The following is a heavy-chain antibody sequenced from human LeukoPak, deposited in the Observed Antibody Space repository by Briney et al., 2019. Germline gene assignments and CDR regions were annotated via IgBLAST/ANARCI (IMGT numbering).Heavy chain of an antibody. J-gene: IGHJ4*02. CDR1: GFTFSDYG. CDR2: IRNDGSYE. V-gene: IGHV3-30*02. D-gene: IGHD6-13*01. Sequence: PGGSLRLSCAASGFTFSDYGMHWVRQAPGKGLEWVAFIRNDGSYEYYPDSVKGRFTISRDNSRNALFLQMNSLRAEDTAVYYCAKGDSSSWYYFDYWGQGTLVTVSS. CDR3: AKGDSSSWYYFDY.